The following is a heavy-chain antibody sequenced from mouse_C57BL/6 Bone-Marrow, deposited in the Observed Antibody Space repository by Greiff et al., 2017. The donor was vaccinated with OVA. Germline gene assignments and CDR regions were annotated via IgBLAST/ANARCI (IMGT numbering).Heavy chain of an antibody. J-gene: IGHJ4*01. Sequence: QVQLQQSGPGLVQPSQSLSITCTVSGFSLTSYGVHWVRQSPGKGLEWLGVIWSGGSTDYNAAFISRLSISKDNSKSQVFFKMNSLQADDTAIYYCARNEGSYYSNPYAMDYWGQGTSVTVSS. CDR3: ARNEGSYYSNPYAMDY. V-gene: IGHV2-2*01. CDR1: GFSLTSYG. D-gene: IGHD2-5*01. CDR2: IWSGGST.